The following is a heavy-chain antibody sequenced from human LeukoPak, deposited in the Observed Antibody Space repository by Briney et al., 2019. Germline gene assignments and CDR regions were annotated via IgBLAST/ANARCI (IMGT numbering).Heavy chain of an antibody. D-gene: IGHD3-22*01. Sequence: GGSLRLSCAASGFTFSDYYMSWIRQAPGKGLEWVSYIAGSVSTIYYADSVKGRFTISRDNSKNTLYLQMNSLRAEDTAVYYCAKDLNRLYYDSSGYYDYWGQGTLVTVSS. CDR1: GFTFSDYY. J-gene: IGHJ4*02. V-gene: IGHV3-11*04. CDR2: IAGSVSTI. CDR3: AKDLNRLYYDSSGYYDY.